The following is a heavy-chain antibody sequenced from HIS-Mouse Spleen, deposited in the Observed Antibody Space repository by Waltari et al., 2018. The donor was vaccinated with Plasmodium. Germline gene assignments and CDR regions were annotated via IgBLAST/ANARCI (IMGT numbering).Heavy chain of an antibody. Sequence: EVQLVASGGGLVQPGGSLRLSCAASGFPFSSYDMHWVRQATGKGLEWVSAIGTAGDTYYPGSVKGRFTISRENAKNSLYLQMNSLRAGDTAVYYCARGRWNHAFDIWGQGTMVTVSS. CDR1: GFPFSSYD. D-gene: IGHD1-1*01. CDR3: ARGRWNHAFDI. CDR2: IGTAGDT. J-gene: IGHJ3*02. V-gene: IGHV3-13*01.